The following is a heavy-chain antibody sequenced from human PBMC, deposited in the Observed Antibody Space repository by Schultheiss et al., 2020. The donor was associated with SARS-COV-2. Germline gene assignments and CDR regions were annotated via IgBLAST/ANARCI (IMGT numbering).Heavy chain of an antibody. J-gene: IGHJ6*03. V-gene: IGHV3-30*18. CDR3: AKHMGFYYYYMDV. D-gene: IGHD2-21*01. Sequence: GGSLRLSFAASGFTFSRYDMHWVRQAPGKGLEWVANILYDGTDKYYADSVKGRFTISRDNSKNTLYLQMNSLRPEDTAVYYCAKHMGFYYYYMDVWGKGTTVTVSS. CDR1: GFTFSRYD. CDR2: ILYDGTDK.